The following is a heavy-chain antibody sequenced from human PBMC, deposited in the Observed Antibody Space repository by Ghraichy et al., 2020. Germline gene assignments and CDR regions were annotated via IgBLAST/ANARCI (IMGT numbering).Heavy chain of an antibody. CDR1: GFTFSSYG. CDR3: AREEYYYYYGMDV. CDR2: IWYDGSNK. Sequence: GGSLRLSCAASGFTFSSYGMHWVRQAPGKGLEGVAVIWYDGSNKDYADSVKGRFTIARDNSKNTLNLQMNSLRAEDTAVYYCAREEYYYYYGMDVWGQGTTVTVSS. J-gene: IGHJ6*02. V-gene: IGHV3-33*01.